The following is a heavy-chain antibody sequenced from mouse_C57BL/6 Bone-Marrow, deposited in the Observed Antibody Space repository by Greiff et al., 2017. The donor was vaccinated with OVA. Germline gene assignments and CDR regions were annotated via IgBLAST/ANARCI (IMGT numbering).Heavy chain of an antibody. V-gene: IGHV5-12*01. J-gene: IGHJ4*01. D-gene: IGHD4-1*01. CDR2: ISNGGGST. CDR1: GFTFSDYY. Sequence: EVKLQESGGGLVQPGGSLKLSCAASGFTFSDYYMYWVRQTPEKRLEWVAYISNGGGSTYYPDTVKGRFTISRDNAKNTLYLQMSRLKSEDTAMYYCARHTGRSMDYWGQGTSVTVSS. CDR3: ARHTGRSMDY.